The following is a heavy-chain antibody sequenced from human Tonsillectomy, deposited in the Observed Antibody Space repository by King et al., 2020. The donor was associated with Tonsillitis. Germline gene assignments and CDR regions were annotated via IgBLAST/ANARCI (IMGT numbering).Heavy chain of an antibody. D-gene: IGHD3-10*01. Sequence: QLVQSGAEVKRPGASVKVSCKASGYTFTSYYIHWVRQAPGQGLEWMGIINPSGGSTSYAQKFQGRVTMTRDTSTSTVKMELRSLKSDDTAVYYCARAGATMVRGVIASPFDYWGQGTLVTVSS. CDR3: ARAGATMVRGVIASPFDY. CDR1: GYTFTSYY. CDR2: INPSGGST. J-gene: IGHJ4*02. V-gene: IGHV1-46*01.